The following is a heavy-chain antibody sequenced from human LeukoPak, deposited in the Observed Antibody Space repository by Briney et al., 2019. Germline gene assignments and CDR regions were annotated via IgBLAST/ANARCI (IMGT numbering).Heavy chain of an antibody. Sequence: GRSLRLSCAASGFTFSSYAMHWVRQAPGKGLEWEAVISYDGSNKYYADSVKGRFTISRDNSKNTLYLQMNSLRAEDTAVYYCASLGIAVRGLFDYWGQGTLVTVSS. CDR2: ISYDGSNK. CDR3: ASLGIAVRGLFDY. CDR1: GFTFSSYA. D-gene: IGHD6-19*01. V-gene: IGHV3-30*04. J-gene: IGHJ4*02.